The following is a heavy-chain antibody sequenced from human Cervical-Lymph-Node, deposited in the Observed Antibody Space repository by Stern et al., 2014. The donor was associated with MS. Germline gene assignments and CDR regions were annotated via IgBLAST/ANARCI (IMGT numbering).Heavy chain of an antibody. CDR2: IYYSGYT. Sequence: QVHLVESGPGLVKPSETLSLTCTVSGESIAGYYWNWIRQPPGKGLEWIGYIYYSGYTTYNPSLKSRVTISLDTSKSHFSLKVTSVTAADTAIYYCARQKWDRDTYFEYWGQGSLVTVSS. D-gene: IGHD1-26*01. CDR1: GESIAGYY. J-gene: IGHJ4*02. CDR3: ARQKWDRDTYFEY. V-gene: IGHV4-59*08.